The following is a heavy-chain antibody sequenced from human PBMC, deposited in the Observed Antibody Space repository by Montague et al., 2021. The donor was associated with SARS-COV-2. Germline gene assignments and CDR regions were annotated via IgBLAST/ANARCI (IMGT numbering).Heavy chain of an antibody. CDR1: GGTFSGYY. CDR2: INHSGST. D-gene: IGHD6-6*01. V-gene: IGHV4-34*01. CDR3: ARGVRQLGVRYYYYYIDV. J-gene: IGHJ6*03. Sequence: SETLSLTCAVYGGTFSGYYWSWIRQPTGKGLEWIGEINHSGSTNYNPSLKSRVTLSMDTSKNQFSLKLSSVTAADTAVYYCARGVRQLGVRYYYYYIDVWDKGTTVTVAS.